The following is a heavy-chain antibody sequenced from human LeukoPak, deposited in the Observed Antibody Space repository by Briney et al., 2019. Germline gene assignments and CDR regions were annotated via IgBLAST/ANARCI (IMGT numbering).Heavy chain of an antibody. V-gene: IGHV4-34*01. CDR2: IDHSVST. Sequence: SETLSLTCAVYGGSFSGYYWSWVRQPPGKGLEWIGEIDHSVSTNYNPSLKSRVTISVDTSKNQFSLKLSSVTAADTAVYYCARGDTAMVNFDYWGQGTLVTVSS. D-gene: IGHD5-18*01. J-gene: IGHJ4*02. CDR1: GGSFSGYY. CDR3: ARGDTAMVNFDY.